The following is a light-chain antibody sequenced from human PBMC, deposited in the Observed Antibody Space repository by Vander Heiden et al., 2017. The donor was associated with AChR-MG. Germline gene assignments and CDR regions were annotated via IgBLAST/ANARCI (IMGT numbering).Light chain of an antibody. CDR1: QSVSSN. Sequence: EIVMTQSPATLSASPGERATLSCRASQSVSSNLGWYQQKPGQAPRLLLYGASTRATGIPARFSGSGFGIEFTLTISSRQSEDFAVYYCQQYNNWPSYTFGQGTKLELK. CDR2: GAS. J-gene: IGKJ2*01. CDR3: QQYNNWPSYT. V-gene: IGKV3D-15*01.